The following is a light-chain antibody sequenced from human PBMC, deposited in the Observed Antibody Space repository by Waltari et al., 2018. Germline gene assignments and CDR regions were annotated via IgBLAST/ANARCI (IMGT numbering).Light chain of an antibody. J-gene: IGLJ1*01. CDR1: SNDLGTYNL. CDR2: EGT. Sequence: QSALTQPASVSGSPGQSITISCTGSSNDLGTYNLFSWYQQHPGKAPKPMIYEGTERPSGVSNRFSGSKSGNTASLTISGLQAEDEADYYCCSYAGSTTFLYVFGTGTKVTVL. V-gene: IGLV2-23*01. CDR3: CSYAGSTTFLYV.